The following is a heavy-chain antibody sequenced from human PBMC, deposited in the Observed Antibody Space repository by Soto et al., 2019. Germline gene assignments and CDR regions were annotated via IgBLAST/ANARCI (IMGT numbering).Heavy chain of an antibody. J-gene: IGHJ6*02. CDR2: IYYSGST. CDR3: ARRVGTYCGGDCYSNYYYGMDV. Sequence: SETLSLTCTVSGGSISSYYWSWIRQPPGKGLEWIGYIYYSGSTNYNPSLKSRVTISVDTSKNQFSLKLSSVTAADTAVYYCARRVGTYCGGDCYSNYYYGMDVWGQGTTVTVSS. V-gene: IGHV4-59*08. D-gene: IGHD2-21*02. CDR1: GGSISSYY.